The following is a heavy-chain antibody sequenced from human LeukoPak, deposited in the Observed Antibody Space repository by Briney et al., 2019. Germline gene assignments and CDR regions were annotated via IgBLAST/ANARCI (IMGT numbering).Heavy chain of an antibody. CDR3: ARWGADWNDEGFDY. J-gene: IGHJ4*02. CDR2: IIPIFGTA. CDR1: GGTFSSYA. V-gene: IGHV1-69*01. Sequence: ASVKVSCKASGGTFSSYAISWVRQAPGQGLEWMGGIIPIFGTANYAQKFQGRVTITADESTSTAYMELSSLRSEDTAVYYCARWGADWNDEGFDYWGQGTLVTVSS. D-gene: IGHD1-1*01.